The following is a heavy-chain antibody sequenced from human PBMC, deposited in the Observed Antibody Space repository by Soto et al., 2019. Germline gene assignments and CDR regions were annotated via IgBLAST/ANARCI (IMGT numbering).Heavy chain of an antibody. CDR3: ARDWAYYYMDV. Sequence: EVQLVESGGGLVQPGGSLRLSCTASGFTFSTYYINWVRQAPGKGLEWVSCIDNTGGTIYYADSVTGRFTVSRDNTKNSLYLQMNSLRAEDTAVYYCARDWAYYYMDVWGKGTTVTVSS. CDR1: GFTFSTYY. V-gene: IGHV3-48*01. J-gene: IGHJ6*03. D-gene: IGHD3-16*01. CDR2: IDNTGGTI.